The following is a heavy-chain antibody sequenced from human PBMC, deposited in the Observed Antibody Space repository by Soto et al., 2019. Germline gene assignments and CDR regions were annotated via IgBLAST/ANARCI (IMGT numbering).Heavy chain of an antibody. CDR2: IYYSGST. V-gene: IGHV4-59*08. CDR3: ARATYYYDRSGYLYYFDY. J-gene: IGHJ4*02. CDR1: GGSISSYY. Sequence: PSETLSVTCTVSGGSISSYYWSWIRQPPGKGLEWIGYIYYSGSTNYNPSLKSRVTISVDTSKNQFSLKLNSMTAADTAVYYCARATYYYDRSGYLYYFDYWGQGTLVTVSS. D-gene: IGHD3-22*01.